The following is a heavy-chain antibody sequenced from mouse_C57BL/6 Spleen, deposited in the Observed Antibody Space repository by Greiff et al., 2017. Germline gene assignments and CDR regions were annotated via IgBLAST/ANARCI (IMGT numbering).Heavy chain of an antibody. J-gene: IGHJ3*01. V-gene: IGHV1-55*01. D-gene: IGHD3-2*02. Sequence: VQLQQPGAELVKPGASVKMSCKASGYTFTSYWITWVKQRPGQGLEWIGDIYPGSGSTNYNEKFKSKATLTVDTSSSTAYMQLSSLTSEDSAVYYCARSRTAQALFAYWGQGTLVTVSA. CDR3: ARSRTAQALFAY. CDR2: IYPGSGST. CDR1: GYTFTSYW.